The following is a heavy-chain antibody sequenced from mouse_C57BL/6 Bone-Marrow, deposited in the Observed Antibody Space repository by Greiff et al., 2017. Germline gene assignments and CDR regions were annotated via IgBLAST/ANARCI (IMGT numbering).Heavy chain of an antibody. CDR1: GYTFTSYW. CDR2: IDPSDGYT. Sequence: QVQLQQPGAELVMPGASVKLSCKASGYTFTSYWMHWVKQRPGQGLEWIGEIDPSDGYTNYNQKFKGKSTLTVDKSSSTAYMQLSSLTSEDSAVYYCARGGMLSAWFAYWGQGTLVTVSA. CDR3: ARGGMLSAWFAY. V-gene: IGHV1-69*01. J-gene: IGHJ3*01. D-gene: IGHD3-2*02.